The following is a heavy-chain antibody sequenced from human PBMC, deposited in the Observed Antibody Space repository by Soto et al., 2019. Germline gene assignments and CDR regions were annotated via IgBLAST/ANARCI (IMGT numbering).Heavy chain of an antibody. CDR3: AKDIKGRYYDFWSGSTGWHGMDV. D-gene: IGHD3-3*01. J-gene: IGHJ6*02. V-gene: IGHV3-23*01. Sequence: GGSLRLSCAASGFTFSSYAMSWVRQAPGKGLEWVSAISGSGGSTYYADSVKGRFTISRDNSKNTLYLQMNSLRAEDTAVYYCAKDIKGRYYDFWSGSTGWHGMDVWGQGTTVTVSS. CDR1: GFTFSSYA. CDR2: ISGSGGST.